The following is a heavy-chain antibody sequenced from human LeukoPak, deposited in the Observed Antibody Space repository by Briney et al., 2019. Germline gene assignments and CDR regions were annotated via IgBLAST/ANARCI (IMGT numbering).Heavy chain of an antibody. CDR1: GGDIITSGHS. CDR3: ARERSSSGGHNWFDP. Sequence: ASETLSLTGTVSGGDIITSGHSWGWIRQPPGKGLEWIGSVYYTGVTSTNPFFRSRMSISVDTSKNQFSLNLTSVTAADAAVYYCARERSSSGGHNWFDPWGQGTLVTVSS. J-gene: IGHJ5*02. CDR2: VYYTGVT. D-gene: IGHD4-23*01. V-gene: IGHV4-39*07.